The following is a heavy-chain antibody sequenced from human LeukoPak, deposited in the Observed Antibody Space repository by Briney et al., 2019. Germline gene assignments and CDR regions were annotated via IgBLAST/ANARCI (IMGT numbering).Heavy chain of an antibody. CDR2: IYYSGST. Sequence: TSETLSLTCTVSGGSISSYYWSWIRQPPGKGLEWIGYIYYSGSTNYNPSLKSRVTISVDTSKNQFSLKLSSVTAADTAVYYCARDELGSYYWGQGTLVTVSS. D-gene: IGHD7-27*01. V-gene: IGHV4-59*01. CDR1: GGSISSYY. J-gene: IGHJ4*02. CDR3: ARDELGSYY.